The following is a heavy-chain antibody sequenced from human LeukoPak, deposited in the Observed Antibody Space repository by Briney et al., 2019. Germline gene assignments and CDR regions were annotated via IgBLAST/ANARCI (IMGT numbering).Heavy chain of an antibody. V-gene: IGHV1-46*01. CDR1: GNTFTTYY. CDR3: ARDGTGDIVVVVAASWFDP. D-gene: IGHD2-15*01. J-gene: IGHJ5*02. Sequence: ASVKVSCKASGNTFTTYYMHWVRQAPGQGLEWMGIINPSEGGTRLAQKFQGRVTITADKSTSTAYMELSSLRSEDTAVYYCARDGTGDIVVVVAASWFDPWGQGTLVTVSS. CDR2: INPSEGGT.